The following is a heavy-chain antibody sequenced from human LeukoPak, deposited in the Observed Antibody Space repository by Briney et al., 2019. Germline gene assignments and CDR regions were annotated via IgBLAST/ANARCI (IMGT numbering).Heavy chain of an antibody. Sequence: GGSLRLSCAASGFTFSSYAMSWVRQAPGKGLEWVSAISGSGGSTYYADSVKGRFTISRDNSKNTLYLQMNSLRAEDTAVYYCAKDSQPIVATILGYWGQGTLVTVSS. CDR2: ISGSGGST. CDR3: AKDSQPIVATILGY. V-gene: IGHV3-23*01. D-gene: IGHD5-12*01. CDR1: GFTFSSYA. J-gene: IGHJ4*02.